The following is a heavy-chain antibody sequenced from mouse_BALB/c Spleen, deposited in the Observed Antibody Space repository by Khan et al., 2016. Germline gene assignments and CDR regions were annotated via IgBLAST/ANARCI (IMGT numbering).Heavy chain of an antibody. CDR1: GFDFSRYW. Sequence: EVQLQESGGGLVQPGGSLKLSCAASGFDFSRYWMSWVRQAPRKGLAWIGEINPDSSPINYTPSLKDKFIISRDNAKNTPYLQMSKVRSEDTALYYCASSTMSTAWFAYWGQGTLVTVSA. CDR3: ASSTMSTAWFAY. D-gene: IGHD2-4*01. V-gene: IGHV4-1*02. CDR2: INPDSSPI. J-gene: IGHJ3*01.